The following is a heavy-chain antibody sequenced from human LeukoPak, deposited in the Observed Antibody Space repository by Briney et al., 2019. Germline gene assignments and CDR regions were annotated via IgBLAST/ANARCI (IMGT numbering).Heavy chain of an antibody. D-gene: IGHD3-16*01. CDR2: IYYSGST. CDR1: GGSISSGDYY. V-gene: IGHV4-30-4*01. Sequence: SETLSLTCTVSGGSISSGDYYWSWIRQPPGKGLEWIGYIYYSGSTYYNPSLTSRVTISVDPSKNQFSLKLSSVTAAATAVYYCASSFDDYVAVDYWGQGTLVTVSS. CDR3: ASSFDDYVAVDY. J-gene: IGHJ4*02.